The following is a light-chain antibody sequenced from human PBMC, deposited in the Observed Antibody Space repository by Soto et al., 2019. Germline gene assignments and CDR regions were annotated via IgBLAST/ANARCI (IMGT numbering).Light chain of an antibody. CDR1: NIGSKS. V-gene: IGLV3-21*04. CDR2: YDS. CDR3: QVWDSREV. J-gene: IGLJ2*01. Sequence: SYELTQPPSVSVAPGETARIPCGANNIGSKSVHWYQQKPGQAPVLIIYYDSDRPSGIPERFSASNSGNTATLTISRVEAGDEADYLCQVWDSREVFGGGIKLTVL.